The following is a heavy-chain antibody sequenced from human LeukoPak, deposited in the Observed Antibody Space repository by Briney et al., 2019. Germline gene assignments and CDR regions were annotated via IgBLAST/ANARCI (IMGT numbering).Heavy chain of an antibody. D-gene: IGHD6-13*01. J-gene: IGHJ4*02. Sequence: GASVKVSCKASGYTFTGYYMHWVRQAPGQGLEWMGWISPNSGGTNYAQKFQGRVTMTRDTSISTAYMELSRLRSDDTAVYYCARDLTAAGRTDYWGQGTLVTVSS. CDR1: GYTFTGYY. V-gene: IGHV1-2*02. CDR3: ARDLTAAGRTDY. CDR2: ISPNSGGT.